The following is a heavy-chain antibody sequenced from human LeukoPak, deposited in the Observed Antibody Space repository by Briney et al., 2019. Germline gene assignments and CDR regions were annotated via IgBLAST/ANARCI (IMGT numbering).Heavy chain of an antibody. V-gene: IGHV3-23*01. CDR2: ISDSGGST. D-gene: IGHD5-12*01. Sequence: GGSLRPSCAASGLTFSNYAMSWVRQAPGKGLEWVSGISDSGGSTYYADSVKGRFTISRDNSKNTLYLQMNSLRAEDTAVYYCARDRGYSGYGDYYYYGMDVWCQGTTVTVSS. CDR3: ARDRGYSGYGDYYYYGMDV. CDR1: GLTFSNYA. J-gene: IGHJ6*02.